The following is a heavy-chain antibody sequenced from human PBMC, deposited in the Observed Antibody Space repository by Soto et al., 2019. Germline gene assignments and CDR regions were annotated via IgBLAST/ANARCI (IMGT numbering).Heavy chain of an antibody. D-gene: IGHD6-19*01. J-gene: IGHJ4*02. CDR1: GFSLSTTGVG. Sequence: QITLKESGPSLVKPTQTLTLTCTFSGFSLSTTGVGVVWIRQPPGKALEWLALIYWDDDKHYSPSLRSRLTNTKDTTKNQVVLTLTNVDPVDTATYYCAHVGGLEQWLYRLDHWGEGTLVTVSS. CDR2: IYWDDDK. CDR3: AHVGGLEQWLYRLDH. V-gene: IGHV2-5*02.